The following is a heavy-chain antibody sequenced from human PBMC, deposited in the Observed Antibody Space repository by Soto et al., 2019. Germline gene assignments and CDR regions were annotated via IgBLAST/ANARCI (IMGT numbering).Heavy chain of an antibody. D-gene: IGHD4-17*01. CDR1: GFTFSIHW. CDR2: INGDGTST. Sequence: GVSLRLSCAASGFTFSIHWMHWVRQAPGKGLVWVSRINGDGTSTGYADSVKGRFTISRDNAKNTLYLQMNSLRAEDTALYYCASTATSAVGDTTEVHYWGPGTLVSVSA. CDR3: ASTATSAVGDTTEVHY. J-gene: IGHJ4*02. V-gene: IGHV3-74*01.